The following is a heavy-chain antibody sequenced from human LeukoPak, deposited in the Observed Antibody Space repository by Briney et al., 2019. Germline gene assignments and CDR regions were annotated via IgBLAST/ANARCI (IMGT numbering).Heavy chain of an antibody. V-gene: IGHV1-69*13. CDR3: ARGGRSWSRRGNWFDP. CDR1: GGTFSSYA. Sequence: ASVKVSCKASGGTFSSYAISWVRQAPGQGLEWMGGIIPIFGTANYAQKFQGRVTITADESTSTAYMELSSLRSEDTAVYYCARGGRSWSRRGNWFDPWGQGTLVTVSS. CDR2: IIPIFGTA. D-gene: IGHD6-13*01. J-gene: IGHJ5*02.